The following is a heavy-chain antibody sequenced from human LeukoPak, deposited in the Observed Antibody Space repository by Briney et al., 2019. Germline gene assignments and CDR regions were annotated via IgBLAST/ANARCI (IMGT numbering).Heavy chain of an antibody. Sequence: SETLSLTCTVSGGSVSSGSDYWSWIRQPPGKGLEWIGYIYYSGSTNYNPSLKSRVTISVDTSKNQFSLKLSSVTAADTAVYYCASVYSSSSPFDYWGQGTLVTVSS. V-gene: IGHV4-61*01. CDR3: ASVYSSSSPFDY. D-gene: IGHD6-6*01. CDR1: GGSVSSGSDY. J-gene: IGHJ4*02. CDR2: IYYSGST.